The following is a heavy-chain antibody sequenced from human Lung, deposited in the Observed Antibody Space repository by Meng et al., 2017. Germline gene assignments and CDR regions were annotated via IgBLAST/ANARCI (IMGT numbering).Heavy chain of an antibody. D-gene: IGHD1/OR15-1a*01. J-gene: IGHJ2*01. CDR2: INHSGST. V-gene: IGHV4-34*01. Sequence: QVHLQQWGAGLLKPSETLSLTRAVYGGSFSGYIWSWIRQPPGKGLDGIGEINHSGSTNYNPSLKSRVTISVDTSKNQFSLKLSSVTAADTAVYYCARPKQANWYFDLWGRGTLVTVSS. CDR3: ARPKQANWYFDL. CDR1: GGSFSGYI.